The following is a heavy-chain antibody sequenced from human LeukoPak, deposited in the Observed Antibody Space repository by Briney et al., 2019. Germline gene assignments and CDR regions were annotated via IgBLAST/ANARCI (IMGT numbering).Heavy chain of an antibody. CDR1: GGSISSGDYY. CDR3: SGNKEYYEENN. CDR2: IYNSGST. J-gene: IGHJ4*02. Sequence: PSETLSLTCTVSGGSISSGDYYWSWIRQPPGKGLEWIGHIYNSGSTYYNPSVESRVTITADTSKDQFSLKLISVTAADTAVYYCSGNKEYYEENNWGQGTQVTVSS. D-gene: IGHD3-22*01. V-gene: IGHV4-30-4*01.